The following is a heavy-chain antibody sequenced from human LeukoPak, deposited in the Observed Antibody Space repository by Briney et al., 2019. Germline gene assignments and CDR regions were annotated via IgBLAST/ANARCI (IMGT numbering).Heavy chain of an antibody. D-gene: IGHD3-22*01. CDR2: IRYDGSNE. CDR3: AKDLSPRNHYYDSSGGDY. J-gene: IGHJ4*02. Sequence: GGSLRLSCAASGFTFSSYGMYWVRQAPGKGLEWVAFIRYDGSNEYYADSVKGRFTVSRDNSKTTLYLQMNSLRAEDTAVYYCAKDLSPRNHYYDSSGGDYWGQGTLVTVSS. CDR1: GFTFSSYG. V-gene: IGHV3-30*02.